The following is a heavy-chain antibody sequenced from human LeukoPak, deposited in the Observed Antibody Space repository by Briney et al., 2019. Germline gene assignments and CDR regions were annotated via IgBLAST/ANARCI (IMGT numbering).Heavy chain of an antibody. CDR2: IIPIFGTA. J-gene: IGHJ6*03. CDR3: ARERRVMARNHYYYYMDV. V-gene: IGHV1-69*05. D-gene: IGHD5-24*01. CDR1: GGTFSSYA. Sequence: SVKVSCKASGGTFSSYAISWVRQAPGQGPEWMGRIIPIFGTANYAQKFQGRVTITTDESTSTAYMELSSLRSEDTAVYYCARERRVMARNHYYYYMDVWGKGTTVTVSS.